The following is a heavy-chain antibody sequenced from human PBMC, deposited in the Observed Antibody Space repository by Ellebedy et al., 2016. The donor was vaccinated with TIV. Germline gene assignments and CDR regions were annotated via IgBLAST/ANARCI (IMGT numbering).Heavy chain of an antibody. J-gene: IGHJ6*03. CDR3: ARGSYDFWSGYSYYYYMDV. CDR1: GGSISTTSYY. Sequence: SETLSLXCTVSGGSISTTSYYWGWVRQPPGKGLEWIGSIYYSGSTYYNPSLKSRVTISVDTSKNQFSLKLSSVTAADTAVYYCARGSYDFWSGYSYYYYMDVWGKGTTVTVSS. V-gene: IGHV4-39*07. D-gene: IGHD3-3*01. CDR2: IYYSGST.